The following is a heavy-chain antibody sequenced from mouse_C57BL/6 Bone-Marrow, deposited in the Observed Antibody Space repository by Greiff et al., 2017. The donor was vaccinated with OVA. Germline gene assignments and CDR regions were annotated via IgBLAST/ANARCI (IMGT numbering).Heavy chain of an antibody. D-gene: IGHD1-1*01. V-gene: IGHV1-59*01. CDR2: IDPSDSYT. Sequence: QVQLQQPGAELVRPGTSVKLSCKASGYTFTSYWMHWVKQRPGQGLEWIGVIDPSDSYTNYNQKFKGKATLTVDTSSSTAYMQLSSLTSEDSAGDDCARCGSSYEWDFDVWGTGTTVTVSS. J-gene: IGHJ1*03. CDR3: ARCGSSYEWDFDV. CDR1: GYTFTSYW.